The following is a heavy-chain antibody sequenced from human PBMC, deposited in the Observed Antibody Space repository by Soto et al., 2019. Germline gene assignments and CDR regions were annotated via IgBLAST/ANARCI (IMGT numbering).Heavy chain of an antibody. D-gene: IGHD1-7*01. CDR3: AMPRTPDLFHLRTVGFDS. J-gene: IGHJ5*01. Sequence: PGGSLRLSCAASGFTFSSYSMNWVRQAPGKGLEWVSSISSSSSYIYYADSVKGRFTISRDNAKNSLYLQMNSLRAEDTAVYYCAMPRTPDLFHLRTVGFDSWGQGTLVTVSS. V-gene: IGHV3-21*01. CDR2: ISSSSSYI. CDR1: GFTFSSYS.